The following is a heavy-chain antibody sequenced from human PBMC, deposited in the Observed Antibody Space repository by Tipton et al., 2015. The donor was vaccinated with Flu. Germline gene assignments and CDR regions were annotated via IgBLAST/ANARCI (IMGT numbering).Heavy chain of an antibody. J-gene: IGHJ4*02. Sequence: TLSLTCTVSGDSMGTYSWSWIRQPPGKGLEWIGYTTYSGTTSYNPSLQSRVSISIDTSKNQFSLKLSSVTAADTAVYYCARHSGSRSYPLDYWGQGTLVTFSS. D-gene: IGHD3-10*01. CDR1: GDSMGTYS. V-gene: IGHV4-59*08. CDR2: TTYSGTT. CDR3: ARHSGSRSYPLDY.